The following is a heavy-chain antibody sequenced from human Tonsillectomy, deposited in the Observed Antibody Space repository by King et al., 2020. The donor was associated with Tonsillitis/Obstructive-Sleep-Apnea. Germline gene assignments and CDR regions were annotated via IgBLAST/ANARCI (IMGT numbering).Heavy chain of an antibody. D-gene: IGHD6-19*01. CDR3: ATDRGSGWFIDAFDI. CDR2: FDPEDAET. V-gene: IGHV1-24*01. Sequence: QLVQSGAEVKKPGASVKVSCKVSGYTLTELPLHWVRQAPGKGLEWMGGFDPEDAETVYAQKFQGRVTMTEETSTDTAHMEMSSLRSEDTAVYYCATDRGSGWFIDAFDIWGQGTMVTVSS. J-gene: IGHJ3*02. CDR1: GYTLTELP.